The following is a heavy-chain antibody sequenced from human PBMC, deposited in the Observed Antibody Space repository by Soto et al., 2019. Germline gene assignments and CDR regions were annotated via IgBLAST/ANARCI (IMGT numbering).Heavy chain of an antibody. V-gene: IGHV2-5*01. CDR2: IYWNDDK. J-gene: IGHJ5*02. D-gene: IGHD1-1*01. CDR1: GFSLSTSGVG. Sequence: SGPTLVNPTQTLTLTCTFSGFSLSTSGVGVGWIRQPPGKALEWLALIYWNDDKRYSPSLKSRLTITKDTSKNQVVLTMTNMDPVDTATYFCSRGNLRRMGFDPWGQGTLVPVSS. CDR3: SRGNLRRMGFDP.